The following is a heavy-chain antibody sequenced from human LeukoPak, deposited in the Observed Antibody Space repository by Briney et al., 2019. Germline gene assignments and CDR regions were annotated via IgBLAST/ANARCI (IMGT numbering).Heavy chain of an antibody. CDR2: INPNSGGT. D-gene: IGHD1-1*01. CDR3: VRQLGHAFDI. J-gene: IGHJ3*02. V-gene: IGHV1-2*02. Sequence: ASVKVSCTASGYTFTGYYMHWVRQAPGQGLEWMGWINPNSGGTNYAQNFQGRVTMTRDTSISTAYMELRRLRSDDTAVYYCVRQLGHAFDIWGQGTMVTVCS. CDR1: GYTFTGYY.